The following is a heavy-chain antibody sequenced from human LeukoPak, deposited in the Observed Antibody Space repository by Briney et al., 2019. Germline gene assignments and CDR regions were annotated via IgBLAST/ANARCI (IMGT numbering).Heavy chain of an antibody. Sequence: PGGSLRLSCAASGFTFSDYAMHWVRQAPGKRLEWVANIKQDGSEKYYVDSVKGRFTISRDNAKNSLYLQMNSLRAEDTAVYYCARGVTCSSTSCYGPYYYYYYMDVWGKGTTVTVSS. J-gene: IGHJ6*03. CDR1: GFTFSDYA. V-gene: IGHV3-7*01. D-gene: IGHD2-2*01. CDR2: IKQDGSEK. CDR3: ARGVTCSSTSCYGPYYYYYYMDV.